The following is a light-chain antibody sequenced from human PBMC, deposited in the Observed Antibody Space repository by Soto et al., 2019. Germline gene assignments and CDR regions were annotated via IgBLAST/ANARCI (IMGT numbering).Light chain of an antibody. CDR3: QQRGNWPLT. J-gene: IGKJ4*01. CDR2: DAS. Sequence: EIVLTQSPATLSLSAGERATLSCRASQSVSGYLAWYQQTPGQAPRLLTYDASKRATGIPARFSGSGSGTDFTLTISSLEPEDFAVYYCQQRGNWPLTFGGGTKVEIK. CDR1: QSVSGY. V-gene: IGKV3-11*01.